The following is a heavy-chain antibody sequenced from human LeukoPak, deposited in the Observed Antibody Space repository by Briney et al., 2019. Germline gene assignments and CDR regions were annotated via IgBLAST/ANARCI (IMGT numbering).Heavy chain of an antibody. J-gene: IGHJ4*02. V-gene: IGHV3-23*01. CDR1: GFTXXXYA. D-gene: IGHD6-13*01. CDR3: ARDYGAAAGPYFDY. Sequence: XSCXXXGFTXXXYAMSWVRQAPGKGLEWVSAISGSGGSTYYADSVKGRFTISRDNSKNTLYLQMNSLRAEDTAVYYCARDYGAAAGPYFDYWGQGTLVTVSS. CDR2: ISGSGGST.